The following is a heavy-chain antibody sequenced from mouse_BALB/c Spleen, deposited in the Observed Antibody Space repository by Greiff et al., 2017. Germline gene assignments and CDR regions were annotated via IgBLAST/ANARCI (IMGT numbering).Heavy chain of an antibody. CDR3: FYDGYCA. J-gene: IGHJ2*01. D-gene: IGHD2-3*01. V-gene: IGHV1-15*01. CDR2: IDPETGGT. Sequence: VQLQQSGAELVRPGASVTLSCKASGYTFTDYEMHWVKQTPVHGLEWIGAIDPETGGTAYNQKFKGKATLTADKSSSTAYMELRSLTSEDSAVYYAFYDGYCAGGQGTTLTVSA. CDR1: GYTFTDYE.